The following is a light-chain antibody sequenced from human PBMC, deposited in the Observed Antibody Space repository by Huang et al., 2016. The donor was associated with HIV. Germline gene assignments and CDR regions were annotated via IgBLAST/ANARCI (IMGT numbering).Light chain of an antibody. CDR1: QSVSSS. Sequence: EIVMTQSPATLSVSPGERATLSCRASQSVSSSLAWYQQKPGQAPRLLIYVASTRATGIPARFSGSGSGTEFTLTISSLQSEDFAVYYCQQYNNWPPVTFGGGTKVEIK. J-gene: IGKJ4*01. CDR2: VAS. CDR3: QQYNNWPPVT. V-gene: IGKV3-15*01.